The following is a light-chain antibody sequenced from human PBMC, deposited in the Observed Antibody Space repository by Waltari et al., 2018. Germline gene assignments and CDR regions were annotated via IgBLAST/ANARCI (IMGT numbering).Light chain of an antibody. Sequence: QSALTQPASVSGSPGQAITIPCTGTSSDVGVYNYVSWYQHYPGKAPKLMSYDVTRRPSGVSSRFAGSKSGNTASLTISGLQAEDEAEYYCSSYTGSSTWVFGGGTKLTVL. CDR2: DVT. V-gene: IGLV2-14*03. CDR3: SSYTGSSTWV. CDR1: SSDVGVYNY. J-gene: IGLJ3*02.